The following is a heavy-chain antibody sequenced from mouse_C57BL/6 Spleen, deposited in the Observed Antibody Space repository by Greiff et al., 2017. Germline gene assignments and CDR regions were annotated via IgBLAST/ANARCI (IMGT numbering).Heavy chain of an antibody. CDR1: GFTFSDYG. CDR3: ARGDYGSSYAY. Sequence: EVKLVESGGGLVKPGGSLKLSCAASGFTFSDYGMHWVRQAPEKGLEWVAYISSGSRPIYYADTVKGRCTISRDNAKNTLFLQMTSLRSEDTAMYYCARGDYGSSYAYWGQGTTLTVSS. D-gene: IGHD1-1*01. CDR2: ISSGSRPI. V-gene: IGHV5-17*01. J-gene: IGHJ2*01.